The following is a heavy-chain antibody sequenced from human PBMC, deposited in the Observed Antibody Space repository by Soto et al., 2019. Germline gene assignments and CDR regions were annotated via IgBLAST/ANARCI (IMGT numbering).Heavy chain of an antibody. J-gene: IGHJ4*02. D-gene: IGHD3-22*01. CDR3: AKDMALGGYDSSGYYYDY. CDR2: ISGSGGST. CDR1: GFTFSSYA. V-gene: IGHV3-23*01. Sequence: GGSLRLSCAASGFTFSSYAMSWVRQAPGKGLEWVSAISGSGGSTYYADSVKGRFTIARDNSKNTLYLQMNSLRAEDTAVYYCAKDMALGGYDSSGYYYDYWGQGTLVTVSS.